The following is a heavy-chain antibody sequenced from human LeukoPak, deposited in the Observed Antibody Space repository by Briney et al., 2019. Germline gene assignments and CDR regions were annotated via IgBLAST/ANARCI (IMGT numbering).Heavy chain of an antibody. D-gene: IGHD3-22*01. Sequence: SETLSLTCTVSGGSISSYYWSWFRQPAGKGLEWIGRIYITGSTNYNPSLKSRVTMSVDTSKNQFSLKLSSVTAADTAVYYCARHDYYDSSGYNYWGQGTLVTVSS. V-gene: IGHV4-4*07. CDR1: GGSISSYY. J-gene: IGHJ4*02. CDR3: ARHDYYDSSGYNY. CDR2: IYITGST.